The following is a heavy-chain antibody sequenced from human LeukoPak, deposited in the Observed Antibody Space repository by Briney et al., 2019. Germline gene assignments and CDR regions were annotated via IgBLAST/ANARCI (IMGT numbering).Heavy chain of an antibody. V-gene: IGHV3-64D*06. J-gene: IGHJ4*02. CDR2: NSSNGGST. Sequence: GGSLRLSCSASGFTFSSYAMHWVRQAPGKGLEYVSANSSNGGSTYYADSVKGRFTISRDNSKNTLYLQMSSLRAEDTAVYYCVKDRVSISSSGYFDYWGQGTLVTVSS. D-gene: IGHD6-13*01. CDR3: VKDRVSISSSGYFDY. CDR1: GFTFSSYA.